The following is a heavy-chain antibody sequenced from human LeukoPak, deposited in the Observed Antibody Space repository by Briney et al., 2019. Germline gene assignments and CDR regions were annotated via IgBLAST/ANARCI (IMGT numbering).Heavy chain of an antibody. CDR2: IYSGGST. CDR1: GFTVSSNY. V-gene: IGHV3-66*01. CDR3: AREGSSSWYATFVEWDNHYGMDV. D-gene: IGHD6-13*01. Sequence: GGSLRLSCAASGFTVSSNYMSWVRQAPGKGLEWVSVIYSGGSTYYADSVKGRFTISRDNSKNTLYLQMNSLRAEDTAVYYCAREGSSSWYATFVEWDNHYGMDVWGQGTTVTVSS. J-gene: IGHJ6*02.